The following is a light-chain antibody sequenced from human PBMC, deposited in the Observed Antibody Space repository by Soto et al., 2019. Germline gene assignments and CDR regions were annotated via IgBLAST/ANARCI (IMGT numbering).Light chain of an antibody. V-gene: IGKV1-27*01. CDR2: AAS. J-gene: IGKJ4*01. CDR3: QKYISAPLT. CDR1: QGIGVY. Sequence: DIQMTQSPSSLSASLGDRVTITCRASQGIGVYLAWFQQKPGNAPKLLIYAASTLQSGVTSRFSGSGSGTDFTLTVSSLQPEDVATYYCQKYISAPLTFGGGTRVEIK.